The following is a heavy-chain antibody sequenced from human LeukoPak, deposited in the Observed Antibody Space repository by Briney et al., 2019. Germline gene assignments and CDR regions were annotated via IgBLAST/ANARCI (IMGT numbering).Heavy chain of an antibody. CDR1: GVSISSSNSY. Sequence: SETLSLTCTVSGVSISSSNSYWGWLRQPPGKGLEWIGSIYYTGNTYYNASLKSRVTISIDTSKNQFSLKLSSVTAADTAVYYCARDGLGSRPLDYWGQGTLVTVSS. J-gene: IGHJ4*02. V-gene: IGHV4-39*07. CDR3: ARDGLGSRPLDY. D-gene: IGHD2-15*01. CDR2: IYYTGNT.